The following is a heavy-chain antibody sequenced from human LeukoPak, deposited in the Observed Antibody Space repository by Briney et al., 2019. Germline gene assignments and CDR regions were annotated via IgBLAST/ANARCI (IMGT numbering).Heavy chain of an antibody. CDR3: AREVRPYGYYYFGMDV. D-gene: IGHD4-17*01. J-gene: IGHJ6*02. Sequence: ASVKVSCKASGYTFVSYGISWVRQAPGQGLEWMGWISGYNGKTNYAQNLRDRVTMTTDTSTNTAYMELSSLRSDDMAMYYCAREVRPYGYYYFGMDVWGQGSTVTVSS. CDR2: ISGYNGKT. V-gene: IGHV1-18*03. CDR1: GYTFVSYG.